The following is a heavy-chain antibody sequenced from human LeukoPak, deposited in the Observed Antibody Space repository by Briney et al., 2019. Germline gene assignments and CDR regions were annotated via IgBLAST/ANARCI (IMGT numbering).Heavy chain of an antibody. CDR3: VAKTHLGDY. CDR2: IYHSGSA. V-gene: IGHV4-38-2*02. D-gene: IGHD3-16*01. J-gene: IGHJ4*02. Sequence: SETLSLTCTVSGYSISSGYYWGWIRQPPGKGLEWIGSIYHSGSAYYNPSLKSRVTISVDTSKNQFSLKLSSVTAADTAVYYCVAKTHLGDYWGQGTLVTVSS. CDR1: GYSISSGYY.